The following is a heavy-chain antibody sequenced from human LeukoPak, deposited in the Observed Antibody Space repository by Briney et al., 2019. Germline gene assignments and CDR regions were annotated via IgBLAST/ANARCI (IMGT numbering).Heavy chain of an antibody. D-gene: IGHD6-19*01. CDR3: ASRIAVAGMGAFDI. Sequence: GGSLRLSCAASGFTFSSYSMNWVRQAPGKGLEWVSYISSSSSTIYYADSVKGRFTISRDNSKNTLYLQMNSLRAEDTAVYYCASRIAVAGMGAFDIWGQGTMVTVSS. CDR2: ISSSSSTI. V-gene: IGHV3-48*01. J-gene: IGHJ3*02. CDR1: GFTFSSYS.